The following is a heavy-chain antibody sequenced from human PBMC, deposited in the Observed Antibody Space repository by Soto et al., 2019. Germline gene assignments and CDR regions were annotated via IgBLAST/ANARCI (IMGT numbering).Heavy chain of an antibody. Sequence: GGSLRLSCAASGFTFSGYDMHWVRQITGKGLEWVSGIGSSGDTYYSGSVKGRFTIYRENAKNSLYLQMDSLRAEDTAVYYCARDGQRVLTGYYYGLDVWGQGTTVTVSS. CDR3: ARDGQRVLTGYYYGLDV. CDR1: GFTFSGYD. CDR2: IGSSGDT. J-gene: IGHJ6*02. D-gene: IGHD3-9*01. V-gene: IGHV3-13*01.